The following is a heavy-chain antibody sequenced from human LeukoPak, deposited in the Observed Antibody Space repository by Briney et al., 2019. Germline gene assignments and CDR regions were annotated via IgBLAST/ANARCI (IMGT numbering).Heavy chain of an antibody. Sequence: GASVKVSCKASGYTFTSYYMHWVRQAPGQGLEWMGIINPSGGSTSYAQKFQGRVTITRDMSTSTVYMELSSLRSEDTAVYYCARDSRIVQQLSPYYYYYYMDVWGKGTTVTVSS. CDR3: ARDSRIVQQLSPYYYYYYMDV. V-gene: IGHV1-46*01. D-gene: IGHD6-13*01. J-gene: IGHJ6*03. CDR1: GYTFTSYY. CDR2: INPSGGST.